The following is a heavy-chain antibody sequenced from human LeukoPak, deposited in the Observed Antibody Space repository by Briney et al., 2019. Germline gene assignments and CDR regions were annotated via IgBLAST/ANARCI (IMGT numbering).Heavy chain of an antibody. J-gene: IGHJ5*02. CDR3: AGDGWGYCSSTSCYASGPPIGFDP. Sequence: SSETLSLTCTVSGGSISSSSYYWGWIRQPPGKGLEWIGSIYYSGSTYYNPSLKSRVTISVDTSKNQFSLKLSSVTAADTAVYYCAGDGWGYCSSTSCYASGPPIGFDPWGQGTLVTVSS. CDR2: IYYSGST. V-gene: IGHV4-39*01. CDR1: GGSISSSSYY. D-gene: IGHD2-2*01.